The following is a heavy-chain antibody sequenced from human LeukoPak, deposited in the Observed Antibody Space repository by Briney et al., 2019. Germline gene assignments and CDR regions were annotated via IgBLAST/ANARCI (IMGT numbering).Heavy chain of an antibody. CDR1: GFTLRSYT. V-gene: IGHV3-30-3*01. CDR2: ISYDGYNK. Sequence: GGSLRLSCAASGFTLRSYTMNWVRQAPGKGLEWVAIISYDGYNKYYADSVKGRFTISRDISKNTLYLQMNSLRAEDTAVYYCARDYTPSRIVVVPAAIFYWGQGTLVTVSS. D-gene: IGHD2-2*01. CDR3: ARDYTPSRIVVVPAAIFY. J-gene: IGHJ4*02.